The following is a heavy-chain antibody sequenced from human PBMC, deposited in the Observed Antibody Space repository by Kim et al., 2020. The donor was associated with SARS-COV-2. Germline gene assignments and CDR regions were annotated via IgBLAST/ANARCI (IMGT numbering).Heavy chain of an antibody. CDR3: ARDVKLAAAGIFDY. D-gene: IGHD6-13*01. Sequence: QKFQGRVTITRDTSASTAYMELSSLRSEDTAVYYCARDVKLAAAGIFDYWGQGTLVTVSS. J-gene: IGHJ4*02. V-gene: IGHV1-3*01.